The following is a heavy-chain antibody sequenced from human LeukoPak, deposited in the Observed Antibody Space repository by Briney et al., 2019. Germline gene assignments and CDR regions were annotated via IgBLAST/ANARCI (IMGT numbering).Heavy chain of an antibody. CDR1: GGSISSGGYY. D-gene: IGHD6-25*01. J-gene: IGHJ4*02. CDR2: IYYSGST. CDR3: AVAARPYYFDY. Sequence: SETLSLTCTVSGGSISSGGYYWSWIRQHPGKGLEWIGYIYYSGSTYYNPSLKSRVTISVDTPKNQFSLKLSSVTAADTAVYYCAVAARPYYFDYWGQGTLVTVSS. V-gene: IGHV4-31*03.